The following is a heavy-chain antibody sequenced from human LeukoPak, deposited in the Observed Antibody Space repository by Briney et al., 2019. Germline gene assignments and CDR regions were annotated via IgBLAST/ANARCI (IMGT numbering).Heavy chain of an antibody. J-gene: IGHJ6*02. D-gene: IGHD3-3*01. CDR3: ARRIRDEWGMDV. CDR2: LWYAGSNK. V-gene: IGHV3-33*01. CDR1: GFTFSSYG. Sequence: GGSLRLSCAASGFTFSSYGMHWVRQAPGKGLEWVAVLWYAGSNKYFADSVKGRFTISRDNSKNTLYLQMNSLRAEDTAVYYCARRIRDEWGMDVWGQGTTVTVSS.